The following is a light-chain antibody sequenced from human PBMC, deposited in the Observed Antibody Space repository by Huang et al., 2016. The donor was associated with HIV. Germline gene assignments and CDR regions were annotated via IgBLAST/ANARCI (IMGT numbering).Light chain of an antibody. CDR3: QQSYSAWIT. J-gene: IGKJ5*01. CDR2: DVS. CDR1: QALWTY. V-gene: IGKV1-39*01. Sequence: IQLTQSPTSLSASVGDRVTIACRASQALWTYLNWFQQKPGRAPKLLISDVSSLHAGIPSRVIGSGSGTEFTLTIRGLQFDDFATYFCQQSYSAWITFGQGTRLEIK.